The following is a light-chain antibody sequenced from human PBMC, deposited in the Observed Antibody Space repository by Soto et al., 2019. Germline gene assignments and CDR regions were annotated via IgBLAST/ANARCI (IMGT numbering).Light chain of an antibody. CDR2: DNS. CDR3: QVWDNVDDHIYV. V-gene: IGLV3-21*02. J-gene: IGLJ1*01. Sequence: SYELTQPPSVSVAPGQTATISCGENNIDSRTAHWYQQKPGQAPLLVVYDNSFRPSGIPNRFSGSNSGNTATLTISRVEAGDEADYYCQVWDNVDDHIYVFGTGTKV. CDR1: NIDSRT.